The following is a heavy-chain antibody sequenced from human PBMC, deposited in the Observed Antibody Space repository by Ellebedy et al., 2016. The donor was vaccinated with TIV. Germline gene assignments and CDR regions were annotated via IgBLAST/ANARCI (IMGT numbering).Heavy chain of an antibody. D-gene: IGHD3-22*01. V-gene: IGHV3-43D*03. CDR2: ISWDGGST. J-gene: IGHJ6*02. CDR1: GFTFDDYA. CDR3: AKAYDSSGYNGMDV. Sequence: GGSLRLXXAASGFTFDDYAMHWVRQAPGKGLEWVSLISWDGGSTYYADSVKGRFTISRDNSKNSLYLQMNSLRAEDTALYYCAKAYDSSGYNGMDVWGQGTTVTVSS.